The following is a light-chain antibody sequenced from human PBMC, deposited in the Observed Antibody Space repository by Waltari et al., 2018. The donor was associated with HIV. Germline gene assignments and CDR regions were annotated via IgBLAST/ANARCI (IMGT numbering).Light chain of an antibody. CDR1: SSDVGGYSY. CDR2: EVS. J-gene: IGLJ2*01. CDR3: SSYAGSNNVI. V-gene: IGLV2-8*01. Sequence: QSALAQPPSASVSPGQSVTISCTGTSSDVGGYSYVSWYQQHPVKAPKLMVYEVSKRPSGVPVRFSGSKAGNAASLTVSWLQAEDEADYYCSSYAGSNNVIFGGGTKLTVL.